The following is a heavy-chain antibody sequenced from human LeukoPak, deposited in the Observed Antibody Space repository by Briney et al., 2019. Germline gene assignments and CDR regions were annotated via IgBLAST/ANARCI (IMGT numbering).Heavy chain of an antibody. CDR1: GFTFSSYA. V-gene: IGHV3-23*01. CDR3: AKGPYSSGWLIDY. J-gene: IGHJ4*02. Sequence: PGGSLRLSRAASGFTFSSYAMSWVRQAPGKGLEWVSAISGSGGSTYYADSVKGRFTISRDNSKNTLYLQMNSLRAEDTAVYYCAKGPYSSGWLIDYWGQGTLVTVSS. CDR2: ISGSGGST. D-gene: IGHD6-19*01.